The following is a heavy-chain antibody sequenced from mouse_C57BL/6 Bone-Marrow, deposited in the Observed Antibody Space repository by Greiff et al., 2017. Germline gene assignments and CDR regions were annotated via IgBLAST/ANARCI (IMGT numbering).Heavy chain of an antibody. CDR3: ATCVEDYDGDY. CDR2: IDPENGDT. Sequence: VQLQQSGAELVRPGASVKLSCTASGFNIKDAYMHWVKQRPEQGLEWIGWIDPENGDTEYDSKFQGKATITADTSSNPAYLQLSGLTSEYTAVYYDATCVEDYDGDYWGQGTSVTVSS. J-gene: IGHJ4*01. CDR1: GFNIKDAY. V-gene: IGHV14-4*01. D-gene: IGHD2-4*01.